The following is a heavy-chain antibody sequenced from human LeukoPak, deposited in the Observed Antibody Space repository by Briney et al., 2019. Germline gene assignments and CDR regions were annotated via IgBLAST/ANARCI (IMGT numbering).Heavy chain of an antibody. Sequence: GGFLRLSCAASGFTFSSYAMSWVRQAPGKGLEWVSAISGSGGSTYYADSVKGRFTISRDNSKNTLYLQMNSLRAEDTAVYYCALHCSSTSCPIDYWGQGTLVTVSS. D-gene: IGHD2-2*01. V-gene: IGHV3-23*01. CDR3: ALHCSSTSCPIDY. J-gene: IGHJ4*02. CDR1: GFTFSSYA. CDR2: ISGSGGST.